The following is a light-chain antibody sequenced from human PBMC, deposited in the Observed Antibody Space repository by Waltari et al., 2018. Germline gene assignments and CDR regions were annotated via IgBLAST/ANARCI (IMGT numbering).Light chain of an antibody. J-gene: IGKJ1*01. V-gene: IGKV3-20*01. CDR2: GAS. Sequence: IVLTQSPGTLPSSPGAGAPLSSWASQIVGGTLAWYQQKPGQAPRLLIYGASSRATGIPDRFSGSGSGTEFSLTISRLEPEDFAVYYCQHYVRLPATFGQGTKVEIK. CDR1: QIVGGT. CDR3: QHYVRLPAT.